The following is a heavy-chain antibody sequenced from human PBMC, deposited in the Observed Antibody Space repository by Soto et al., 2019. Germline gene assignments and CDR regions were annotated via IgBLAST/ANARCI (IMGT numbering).Heavy chain of an antibody. CDR2: INPASGST. Sequence: VQLVQSGAEVKKPGASVKVFCRTSGYTFNHYYIQRVRQAPGQGLEWLAIINPASGSTNYAQDFQGRVTLTMDTSTTTVYMELSGLRAEDTAIFYCARDLAAGDHWGQGTLVTVSS. D-gene: IGHD6-13*01. J-gene: IGHJ4*02. V-gene: IGHV1-46*02. CDR1: GYTFNHYY. CDR3: ARDLAAGDH.